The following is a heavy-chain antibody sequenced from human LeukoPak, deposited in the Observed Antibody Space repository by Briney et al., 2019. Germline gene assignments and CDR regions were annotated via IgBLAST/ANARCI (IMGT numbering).Heavy chain of an antibody. CDR2: ISAYNGNT. D-gene: IGHD2-15*01. Sequence: ASVKVSCKASGYTFTGYYMHWVRQAPGQGLEWMGWISAYNGNTNYAQKLQGRVTMTTEPSTNTAYMERRSLRPDATAVYYCARDGVVVAATADNWGQGTLVTVSS. CDR1: GYTFTGYY. J-gene: IGHJ4*02. V-gene: IGHV1-18*04. CDR3: ARDGVVVAATADN.